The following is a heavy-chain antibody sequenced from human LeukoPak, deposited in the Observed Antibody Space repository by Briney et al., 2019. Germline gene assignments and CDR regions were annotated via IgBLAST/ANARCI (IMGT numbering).Heavy chain of an antibody. D-gene: IGHD2-21*02. J-gene: IGHJ4*02. V-gene: IGHV3-43*01. Sequence: GGSLRLSCAASGFTFDRFTIHWVRQTPGKGLEWVSLINRRGHTFYADSVKGRFTISRDDSRNSVFLQMNSLRPEDTALYHCAKEVDCPSDCLFFHSWGQGTLVTVSS. CDR1: GFTFDRFT. CDR3: AKEVDCPSDCLFFHS. CDR2: INRRGHT.